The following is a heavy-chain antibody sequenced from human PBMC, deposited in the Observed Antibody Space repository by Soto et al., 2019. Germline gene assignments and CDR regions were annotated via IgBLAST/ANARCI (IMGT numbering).Heavy chain of an antibody. J-gene: IGHJ5*02. CDR1: GYTFTSYG. CDR3: IRRHVSATGIDYFDP. V-gene: IGHV1-3*01. CDR2: INAANGDT. Sequence: QVQLVQSGTEVKKPGASVKVSCKASGYTFTSYGIHWVRQAPGQRLEWMGWINAANGDTKYSPKFQGRVTITRDTSASTAHMELSSLRSEDTAVYYYIRRHVSATGIDYFDPWCQRTLVTVSS. D-gene: IGHD6-13*01.